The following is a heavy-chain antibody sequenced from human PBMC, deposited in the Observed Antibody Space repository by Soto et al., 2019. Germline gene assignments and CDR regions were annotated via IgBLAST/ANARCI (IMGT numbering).Heavy chain of an antibody. D-gene: IGHD1-1*01. CDR3: ASRRVEPYFDY. CDR1: GFSLSTSGVG. CDR2: IYWNDDK. J-gene: IGHJ4*02. Sequence: QITLKESGPTLVKPTQTLTLTWTFSGFSLSTSGVGVGWIRQPPGKALELLALIYWNDDKRYSPYLKSRLTITTNTSKNPAVLTMTNLDPADTATYYCASRRVEPYFDYWGQGTMVTVSS. V-gene: IGHV2-5*01.